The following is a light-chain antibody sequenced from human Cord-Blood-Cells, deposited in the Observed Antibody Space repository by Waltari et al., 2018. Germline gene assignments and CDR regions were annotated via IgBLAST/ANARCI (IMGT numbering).Light chain of an antibody. CDR3: CSYAGSSTWV. J-gene: IGLJ3*02. CDR2: EGS. Sequence: QSALTQPASVSRSPGQSITISCPGTSSDVWCYYLVPWYQQHPGKAPKLMIYEGSKRPSGVSNRFSGSKSGNTASLTISGLQAEDEADYYCCSYAGSSTWVFGGGTKLTVL. CDR1: SSDVWCYYL. V-gene: IGLV2-23*01.